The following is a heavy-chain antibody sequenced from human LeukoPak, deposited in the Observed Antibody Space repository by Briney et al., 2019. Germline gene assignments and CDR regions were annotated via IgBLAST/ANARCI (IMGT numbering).Heavy chain of an antibody. J-gene: IGHJ4*02. V-gene: IGHV3-48*04. D-gene: IGHD2-15*01. CDR1: RITFSSYS. Sequence: GGSLRLSCVASRITFSSYSMNWVRQAPGKGLEWVSYISSFSGTINYADSVKGRFTISRDNAKNSLYLQMNSLRAEDTAVYYCASCSGGSCYADYWGQGTLVTVSS. CDR2: ISSFSGTI. CDR3: ASCSGGSCYADY.